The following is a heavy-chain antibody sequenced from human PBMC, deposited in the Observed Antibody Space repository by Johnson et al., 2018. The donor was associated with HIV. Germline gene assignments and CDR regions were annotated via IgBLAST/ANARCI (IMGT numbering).Heavy chain of an antibody. CDR3: ARETGDDAFYI. CDR2: ISYDGSNK. J-gene: IGHJ3*02. Sequence: QVQLVESGGGVVQPGRSLRLSCAASGFTFSSYAMHWVRQAPGKGLEWVAVISYDGSNKYYADSVKGRFPISRDNSKNTRYLQMNSLRAEDTAVHYCARETGDDAFYIWGQGTMVTVSS. CDR1: GFTFSSYA. V-gene: IGHV3-30*04. D-gene: IGHD7-27*01.